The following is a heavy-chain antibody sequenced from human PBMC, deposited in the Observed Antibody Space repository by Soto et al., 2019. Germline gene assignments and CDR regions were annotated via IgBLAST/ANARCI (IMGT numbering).Heavy chain of an antibody. CDR2: INHSGST. Sequence: SETLSLTCAVYGGSFSGYYWSWIRQPPGKGLEWIGEINHSGSTNYNPSLKSRVTISVDTSKNQFSLKLSSVTAADTAVYFCARLEGLATISYYFDVWGQGALVTVSS. CDR3: ARLEGLATISYYFDV. CDR1: GGSFSGYY. J-gene: IGHJ4*02. V-gene: IGHV4-34*01. D-gene: IGHD3-9*01.